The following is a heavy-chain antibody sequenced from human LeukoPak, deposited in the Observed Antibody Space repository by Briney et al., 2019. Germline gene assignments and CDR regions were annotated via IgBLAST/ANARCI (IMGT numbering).Heavy chain of an antibody. CDR1: GFTFSNHA. Sequence: PGGSLRLSCAASGFTFSNHALSWVRQAPGKGLEWVSAISGSGDSTYYGDSVKGRFTISRDNSKNTLYLQMNSLRAEDTAVYYCAKSYHFDYWGQGTLVTVSS. J-gene: IGHJ4*02. CDR2: ISGSGDST. D-gene: IGHD2-2*01. CDR3: AKSYHFDY. V-gene: IGHV3-23*01.